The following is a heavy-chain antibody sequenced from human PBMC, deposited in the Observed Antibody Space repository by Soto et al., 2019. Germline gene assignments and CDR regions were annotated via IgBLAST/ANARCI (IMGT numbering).Heavy chain of an antibody. D-gene: IGHD6-13*01. CDR3: ARATGLAAAGKGSSVGWYYYYGMDV. Sequence: QVQLQESGPGLVKPSQTLSLTCTVSGGSISSGGYYWSWIRQHPGKGLEWIGYIYYSGSTYYNPSLKSRVTLSVDTSKNQFSLKLSSVTAADTAVYYCARATGLAAAGKGSSVGWYYYYGMDVWGQGTTVTVSS. V-gene: IGHV4-31*03. J-gene: IGHJ6*02. CDR1: GGSISSGGYY. CDR2: IYYSGST.